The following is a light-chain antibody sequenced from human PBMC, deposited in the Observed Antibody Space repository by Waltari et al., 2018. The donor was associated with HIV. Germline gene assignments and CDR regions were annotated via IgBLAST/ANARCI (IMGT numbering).Light chain of an antibody. CDR1: SSDVGGYNY. CDR2: DVS. Sequence: QSALTQPASVSGSPGQSITISCTGTSSDVGGYNYVTWYQQHPGNAPKLMIYDVSNRPSGLSNRFSGSKSGNTASLTISGLQAEDEADYYCSSYTSTYVFGTGTKVTVL. J-gene: IGLJ1*01. V-gene: IGLV2-14*01. CDR3: SSYTSTYV.